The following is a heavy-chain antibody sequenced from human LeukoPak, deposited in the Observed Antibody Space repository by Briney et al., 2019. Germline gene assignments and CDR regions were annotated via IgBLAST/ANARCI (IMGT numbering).Heavy chain of an antibody. V-gene: IGHV4-39*07. CDR1: GGSISSSSYY. CDR2: IYYRGST. D-gene: IGHD3-22*01. Sequence: SETLSLPCTVSGGSISSSSYYWGWIRQPPGKGPEWIGSIYYRGSTYYNPSLKSRVTISVDTSKNQFSLKLSSVTAADTAVYYCARVMVDSGGYYPSYFDYWGQGTLVTVSS. J-gene: IGHJ4*02. CDR3: ARVMVDSGGYYPSYFDY.